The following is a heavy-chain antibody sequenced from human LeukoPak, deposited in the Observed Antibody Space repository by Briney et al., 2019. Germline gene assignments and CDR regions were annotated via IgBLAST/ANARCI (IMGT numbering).Heavy chain of an antibody. V-gene: IGHV3-9*01. CDR2: ISWNSGSI. CDR1: GFTFDDYA. CDR3: AAGNALVSYFYGLDV. D-gene: IGHD1-14*01. Sequence: SPRLSCAASGFTFDDYAMHWVRQAPGKGLEWVSGISWNSGSIGYADSVKGRFTISRDNAKNSLNLQMNSLRAEDTALYYCAAGNALVSYFYGLDVWGQGTTVTVSS. J-gene: IGHJ6*02.